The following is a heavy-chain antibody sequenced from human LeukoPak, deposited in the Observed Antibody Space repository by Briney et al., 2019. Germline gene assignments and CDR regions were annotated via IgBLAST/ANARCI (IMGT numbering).Heavy chain of an antibody. CDR2: IIPIFGTA. V-gene: IGHV1-69*13. D-gene: IGHD3-10*01. Sequence: SVKVSCKASGGTFSSYAISWVRQAPGQGLEWMGGIIPIFGTANYAQKFQGRVTITADESTSTAYMELSSLRSEDTAVYYCARPMVRGPNRYYFDYWGQGTLVTVSS. J-gene: IGHJ4*02. CDR1: GGTFSSYA. CDR3: ARPMVRGPNRYYFDY.